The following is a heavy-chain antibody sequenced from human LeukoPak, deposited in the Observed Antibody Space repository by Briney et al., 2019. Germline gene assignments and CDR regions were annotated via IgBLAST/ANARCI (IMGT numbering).Heavy chain of an antibody. CDR1: GFTVSSNY. D-gene: IGHD4-11*01. J-gene: IGHJ6*03. CDR3: ARDYSNYYYYYMDV. CDR2: IYSGGST. Sequence: GGSLRLSCAASGFTVSSNYMSWVRQAPGKGLEWVSVIYSGGSTYYADSVKGRFTISRDNSKNTLYLQMNSLRAEDTAVYYCARDYSNYYYYYMDVWGKGTTVTVSS. V-gene: IGHV3-53*01.